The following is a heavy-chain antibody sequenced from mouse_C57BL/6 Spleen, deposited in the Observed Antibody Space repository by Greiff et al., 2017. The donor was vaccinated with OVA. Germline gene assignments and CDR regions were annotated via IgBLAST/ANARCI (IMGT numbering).Heavy chain of an antibody. J-gene: IGHJ3*01. V-gene: IGHV1-64*01. CDR2: IHPNSGST. Sequence: VQLQQPGAELVKPGASVKLSCKASGYTFTSYWMHWVKQRPGQGLEWIGMIHPNSGSTNYNEKFKSKATLTVDKSSSTAYMQLSSLTSEDSAVYYCAREETTVVERGAWFAYWGQGTLVTVSA. CDR1: GYTFTSYW. D-gene: IGHD1-1*01. CDR3: AREETTVVERGAWFAY.